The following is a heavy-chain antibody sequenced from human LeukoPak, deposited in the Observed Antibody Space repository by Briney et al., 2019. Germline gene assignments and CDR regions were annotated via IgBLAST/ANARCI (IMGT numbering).Heavy chain of an antibody. D-gene: IGHD3-22*01. V-gene: IGHV3-23*01. CDR3: ASGGRYYDSSGYYRQ. Sequence: PGGSLRLSCAASGFTFSSYAMSWVRQAPGKGLEWVSAISGSGGSTYYADSVKGRFTISRDNSKNTLYLQMNSLRAEDTAVYYCASGGRYYDSSGYYRQWGQGTLVTVSS. CDR1: GFTFSSYA. CDR2: ISGSGGST. J-gene: IGHJ4*02.